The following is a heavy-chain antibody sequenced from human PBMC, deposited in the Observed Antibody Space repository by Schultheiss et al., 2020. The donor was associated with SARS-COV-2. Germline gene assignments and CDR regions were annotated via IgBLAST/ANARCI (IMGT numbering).Heavy chain of an antibody. D-gene: IGHD3-10*01. Sequence: SETLSLTCSVSGGSINSGGYYWSWIRQPPGKGLEWIGYIYYSGSTNYNPSLKSRVTISVDMSKNQFSLKLSSVTAADTAVYYCARDKYGSGSYYKRYYYYGMDVWGQGTTVTVSS. CDR1: GGSINSGGYY. CDR3: ARDKYGSGSYYKRYYYYGMDV. J-gene: IGHJ6*02. CDR2: IYYSGST. V-gene: IGHV4-61*08.